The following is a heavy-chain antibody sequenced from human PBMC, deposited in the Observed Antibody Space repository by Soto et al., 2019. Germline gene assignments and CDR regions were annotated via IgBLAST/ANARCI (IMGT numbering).Heavy chain of an antibody. J-gene: IGHJ5*02. Sequence: QVQLVQSGAEVKQPGSSVKVSCKASADTFNSYSLSWLRQAPGQRLEWMGGITPSFGTADYAQSFEHRLTITADDSTSTVYMGLSSLRSEDTAVYYCARSLEVTTVTNWFDPWGQGALVNVSS. D-gene: IGHD4-17*01. CDR1: ADTFNSYS. CDR3: ARSLEVTTVTNWFDP. V-gene: IGHV1-69*01. CDR2: ITPSFGTA.